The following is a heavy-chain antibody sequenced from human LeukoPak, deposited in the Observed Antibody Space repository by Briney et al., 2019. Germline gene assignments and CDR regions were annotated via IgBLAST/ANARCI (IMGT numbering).Heavy chain of an antibody. D-gene: IGHD3-22*01. V-gene: IGHV3-23*01. CDR2: ISSSSNNT. J-gene: IGHJ4*02. Sequence: PVGTLRLSCAASGFTFDSYAMNWVRQAPGQGLEWVSSISSSSNNTYYTDSVKGRFTISRDNSKNTLALQMNSLRAEDTAFYYCAKASMSLKVVLITTSYYFDYWGQGTLVIVSA. CDR3: AKASMSLKVVLITTSYYFDY. CDR1: GFTFDSYA.